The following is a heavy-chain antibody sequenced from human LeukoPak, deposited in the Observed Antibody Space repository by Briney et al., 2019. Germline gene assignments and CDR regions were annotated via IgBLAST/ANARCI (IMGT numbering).Heavy chain of an antibody. J-gene: IGHJ4*02. CDR1: GGSFSGYY. CDR2: INHSGST. V-gene: IGHV4-34*01. CDR3: VTQGDYDDY. Sequence: SETLSLTCAVYGGSFSGYYWSWIRQPPGKGLEWIGEINHSGSTNYNPSLKSRVTISVDTSKNQFSLKLSSVTAADTAVYYCVTQGDYDDYWGQGTLVTVSS.